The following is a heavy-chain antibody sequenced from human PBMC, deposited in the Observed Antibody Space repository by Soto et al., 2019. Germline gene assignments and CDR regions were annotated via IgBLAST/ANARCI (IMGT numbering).Heavy chain of an antibody. D-gene: IGHD3-22*01. CDR3: AKDLADYYDSSGYYPAE. J-gene: IGHJ4*02. CDR2: NSYDGSNK. CDR1: GFTFRRYG. Sequence: QVQLVESGGGVVQPGTSLRLSCAASGFTFRRYGMHWVRQAPGTGLEWVSVNSYDGSNKHYVDSVKGRFTISRDNSKNTLYLQMNSLRAEDTAVYYCAKDLADYYDSSGYYPAEWGQGTLVTVSS. V-gene: IGHV3-30*18.